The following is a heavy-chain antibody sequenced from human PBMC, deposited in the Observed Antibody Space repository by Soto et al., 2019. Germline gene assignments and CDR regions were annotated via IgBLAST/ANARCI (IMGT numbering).Heavy chain of an antibody. J-gene: IGHJ5*02. Sequence: ASVKVSCKASGYTFTSYYMHWVRQAPGQGLEWMGIINPSGGGTSYAQKFQGRVTMTRDTSTSTVYMELSSLRSEDTAVYYCAREMDCSSTSCFLRGSFDPWGQGTLVTRLL. D-gene: IGHD2-2*01. CDR2: INPSGGGT. V-gene: IGHV1-46*03. CDR3: AREMDCSSTSCFLRGSFDP. CDR1: GYTFTSYY.